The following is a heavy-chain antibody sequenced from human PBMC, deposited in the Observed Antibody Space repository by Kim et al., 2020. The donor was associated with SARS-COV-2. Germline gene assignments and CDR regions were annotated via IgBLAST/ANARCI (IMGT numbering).Heavy chain of an antibody. V-gene: IGHV1-69*01. D-gene: IGHD3-22*01. CDR3: ARTPLRSSGYPTLFDY. Sequence: KFPGRVTITADQATSTGYMELSSLRSEDTAVYYCARTPLRSSGYPTLFDYWGQGTLVTVSS. J-gene: IGHJ4*02.